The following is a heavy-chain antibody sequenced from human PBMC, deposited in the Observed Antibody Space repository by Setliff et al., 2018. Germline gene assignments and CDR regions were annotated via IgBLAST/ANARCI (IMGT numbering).Heavy chain of an antibody. D-gene: IGHD3-3*01. J-gene: IGHJ6*02. V-gene: IGHV4-61*02. CDR2: IYSSGST. CDR3: ARGKPEGYNFWSGYLGGGLMDV. Sequence: KPSETLSLTCTVSGGSISSGSYYWSWIRQPAGKGLEWIGRIYSSGSTKYNPSLKSRVTISGDTSKNQFSLKLSSVTAADTAVYYCARGKPEGYNFWSGYLGGGLMDVWGQGTTVTVSS. CDR1: GGSISSGSYY.